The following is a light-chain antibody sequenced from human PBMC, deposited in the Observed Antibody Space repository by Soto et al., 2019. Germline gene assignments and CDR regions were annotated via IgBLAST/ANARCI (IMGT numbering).Light chain of an antibody. CDR2: GAS. CDR1: QSVSSNY. V-gene: IGKV3-20*01. CDR3: QQHGSSPWM. Sequence: EVVLTQSPGTLSLSPGERATLSCRASQSVSSNYVAWYQQIPGQTPRLLIYGASSRATGISDRFSGSGSGTDFTLTISRLEPEDFAVYYCQQHGSSPWMFGQGTKV. J-gene: IGKJ1*01.